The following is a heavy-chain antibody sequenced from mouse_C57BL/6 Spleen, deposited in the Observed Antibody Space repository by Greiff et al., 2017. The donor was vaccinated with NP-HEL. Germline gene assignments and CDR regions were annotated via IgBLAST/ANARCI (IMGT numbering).Heavy chain of an antibody. J-gene: IGHJ2*01. D-gene: IGHD1-2*01. CDR1: GFTFSDYG. CDR3: ASGYRSGSYFDF. CDR2: ISSGSSTI. Sequence: EVQLVESGGGLVKPGGSLKLSCAASGFTFSDYGMHWVRQAPEKGLEWVAYISSGSSTIYYADFVKGRFTISRDNAKNTLFLQMTSLRSEDTAMYYCASGYRSGSYFDFWGTGTTLTVSS. V-gene: IGHV5-17*01.